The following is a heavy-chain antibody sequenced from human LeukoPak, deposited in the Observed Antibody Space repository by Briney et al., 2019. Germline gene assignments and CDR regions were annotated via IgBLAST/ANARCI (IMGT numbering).Heavy chain of an antibody. D-gene: IGHD3-10*01. J-gene: IGHJ4*02. Sequence: PSETLSLTCTVSGGSISSYYWSWIRQPPGKGLEWIGYIYYSGSTNYNPSLKSRVTISVDTSKNQYSLKLSSVTAADTAVYYCARVAPRGEYYFDYWGQGTLVTVSS. CDR3: ARVAPRGEYYFDY. CDR2: IYYSGST. V-gene: IGHV4-59*01. CDR1: GGSISSYY.